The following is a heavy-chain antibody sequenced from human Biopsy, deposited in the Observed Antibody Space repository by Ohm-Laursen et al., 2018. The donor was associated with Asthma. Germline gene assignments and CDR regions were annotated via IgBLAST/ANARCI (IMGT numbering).Heavy chain of an antibody. D-gene: IGHD2-2*01. CDR3: ARAGQCSSTSCYNPGWFDP. CDR1: GGSFSGYY. CDR2: INHSGST. Sequence: PGTLSLTCAVYGGSFSGYYWSWIRQPPGKGLEWIGEINHSGSTNYNPSLKGRVTISVDTSKNQFSLKLSSVTAADTAVYYCARAGQCSSTSCYNPGWFDPWGQGTLVTVSS. V-gene: IGHV4-34*01. J-gene: IGHJ5*02.